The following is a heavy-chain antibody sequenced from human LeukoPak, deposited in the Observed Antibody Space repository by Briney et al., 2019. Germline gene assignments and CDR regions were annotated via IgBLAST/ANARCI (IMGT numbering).Heavy chain of an antibody. V-gene: IGHV4-34*01. D-gene: IGHD1-26*01. CDR2: INHSGST. CDR1: GGSFSGYY. CDR3: ARERIIVYYYYMDV. J-gene: IGHJ6*03. Sequence: SETLSLTCAVYGGSFSGYYWSWIRQPPGKGLEWIGEINHSGSTNYNPSLKSRVTISVDTSKNQFSLKLSSVTAADTAVYYCARERIIVYYYYMDVWGKGTTVTVSS.